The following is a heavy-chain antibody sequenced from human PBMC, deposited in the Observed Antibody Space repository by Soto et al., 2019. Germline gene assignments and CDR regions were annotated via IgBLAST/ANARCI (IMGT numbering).Heavy chain of an antibody. CDR1: GDSVSSNSAA. CDR2: TYYRSKWLN. J-gene: IGHJ4*02. CDR3: VTDPPGFTIAIDY. V-gene: IGHV6-1*01. D-gene: IGHD2-2*01. Sequence: SQTLSLTCVISGDSVSSNSAAWNWISQSPSRGLEWLGRTYYRSKWLNDYAVSMQSRITIIPDTSKNQFSLQLNSVTPADPALYYCVTDPPGFTIAIDYWGEGTLVTVAS.